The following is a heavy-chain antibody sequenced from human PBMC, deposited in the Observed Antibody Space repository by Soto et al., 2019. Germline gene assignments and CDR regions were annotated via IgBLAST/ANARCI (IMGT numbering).Heavy chain of an antibody. CDR1: GYTFTSYY. Sequence: ASVKVSCKASGYTFTSYYMHWVRQTPGQGLEWMGIINPSGGSTRYAQKFQGRITMTTDTSTSTTYMELRSLRSDDTAVYYCARVVVPAAIGVYYYYYGMDVWGQGTTVTVSS. J-gene: IGHJ6*02. V-gene: IGHV1-46*01. CDR2: INPSGGST. CDR3: ARVVVPAAIGVYYYYYGMDV. D-gene: IGHD2-2*02.